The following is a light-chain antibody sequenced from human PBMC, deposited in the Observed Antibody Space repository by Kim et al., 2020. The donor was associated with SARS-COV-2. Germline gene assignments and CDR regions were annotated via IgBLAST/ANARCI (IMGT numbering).Light chain of an antibody. J-gene: IGKJ5*01. V-gene: IGKV1-17*01. CDR3: LQHSTYPIT. CDR1: QDVMNI. CDR2: GVS. Sequence: SLEDRDTIPCLASQDVMNILGWYHQNTGRAPKSLVYGVSSLQSGVPSRFSGSGSRTQFTLTLCSVQPEDFSTFFCLQHSTYPITLGQRTRLEIK.